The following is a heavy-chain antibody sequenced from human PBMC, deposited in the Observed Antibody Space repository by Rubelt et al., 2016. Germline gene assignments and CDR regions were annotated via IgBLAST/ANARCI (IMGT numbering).Heavy chain of an antibody. Sequence: GSTNYNPSLKSRVTISVDTSKNQFSLKLSSVTAADTAVYYCARVLFGWGRSDAFDIWGQGTMVTVSS. CDR2: GST. D-gene: IGHD3-10*01. J-gene: IGHJ3*02. V-gene: IGHV4-34*13. CDR3: ARVLFGWGRSDAFDI.